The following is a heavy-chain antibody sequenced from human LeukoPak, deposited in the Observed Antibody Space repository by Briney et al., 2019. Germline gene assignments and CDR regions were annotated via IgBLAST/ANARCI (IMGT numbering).Heavy chain of an antibody. CDR1: GGSISRNY. CDR2: IHSIGTT. V-gene: IGHV4-59*01. CDR3: ATSYYGSGTYYNWFDP. Sequence: SETLSLTCTVSGGSISRNYWSWIRQTPGKGLEWIGYIHSIGTTNYNPSLKSRLTISVDTSKNQFSLRLSSVTAADTAVYYCATSYYGSGTYYNWFDPWGQGTLVTVSS. J-gene: IGHJ5*02. D-gene: IGHD3-10*01.